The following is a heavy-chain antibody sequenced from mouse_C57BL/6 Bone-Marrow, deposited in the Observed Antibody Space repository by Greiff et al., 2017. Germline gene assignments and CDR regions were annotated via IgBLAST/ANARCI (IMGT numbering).Heavy chain of an antibody. CDR2: ISDGGSYT. D-gene: IGHD2-12*01. V-gene: IGHV5-4*01. CDR3: ARDWGYYSAWFAY. Sequence: LVEYGGGLVKPGGSLKLSCAASGFTFSSYAMSWVRQTPEKRLEWVATISDGGSYTYYPDNVKGRFTISRDNAKNNLYLQMSHLKSEDTAMYYCARDWGYYSAWFAYWGQGTLVTVSA. CDR1: GFTFSSYA. J-gene: IGHJ3*01.